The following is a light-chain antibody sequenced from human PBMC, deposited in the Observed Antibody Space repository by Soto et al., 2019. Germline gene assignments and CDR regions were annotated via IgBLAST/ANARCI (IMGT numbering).Light chain of an antibody. CDR3: ISYTGSTTLVV. V-gene: IGLV2-14*01. CDR1: SSDVGGYNY. J-gene: IGLJ2*01. Sequence: QSALTQPASVSGSPGQSITISCTGASSDVGGYNYVSWYQQYPGNAPKLMIYEVTNRPSGVSDRFSGSKSGNTASLTISGLQAEDEADYFCISYTGSTTLVVFGGGTKLTVL. CDR2: EVT.